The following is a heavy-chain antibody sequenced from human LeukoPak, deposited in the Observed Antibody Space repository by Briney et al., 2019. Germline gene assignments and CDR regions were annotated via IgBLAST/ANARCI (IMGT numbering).Heavy chain of an antibody. J-gene: IGHJ4*02. CDR2: IYYSGST. Sequence: SETLSLTCTVSGGSISSSSYYWGWIRQPPGKGLEWIGSIYYSGSTYYNPSLKSRVTISVDTSKNQFSLKLSSVTAADTAVYYCARPNRYCSSISCLAFDYWGQGTLVTVSS. V-gene: IGHV4-39*01. D-gene: IGHD2-2*01. CDR1: GGSISSSSYY. CDR3: ARPNRYCSSISCLAFDY.